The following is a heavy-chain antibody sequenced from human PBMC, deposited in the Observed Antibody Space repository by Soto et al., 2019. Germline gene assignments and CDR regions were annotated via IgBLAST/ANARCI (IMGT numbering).Heavy chain of an antibody. CDR1: GFTVSSNY. D-gene: IGHD1-1*01. Sequence: EVQLVESGGGLIQPGGSLRLSCAASGFTVSSNYMSWVRQAPGKGLEWVSVIYSGGSTYYADSVKGRFTISRDNSKNTLYLQMNSLRAEDTAVYYRARGRYDPFYYYYDGRDVWGKGTTVTVSS. V-gene: IGHV3-53*01. CDR3: ARGRYDPFYYYYDGRDV. CDR2: IYSGGST. J-gene: IGHJ6*04.